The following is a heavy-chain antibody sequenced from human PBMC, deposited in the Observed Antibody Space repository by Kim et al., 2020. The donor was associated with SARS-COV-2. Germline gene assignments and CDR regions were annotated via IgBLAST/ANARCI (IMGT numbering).Heavy chain of an antibody. CDR3: ARAGVWFGEQYSSGWYDY. CDR1: GFTFSNYA. J-gene: IGHJ4*02. D-gene: IGHD6-19*01. CDR2: ISSNGGNT. V-gene: IGHV3-64*01. Sequence: GGSLRLSCAASGFTFSNYAMDWVRQAPGKGLEYVSAISSNGGNTYYANSVKGRFTISRDNSKNTLFLQMGSLRADDMAVYYCARAGVWFGEQYSSGWYDYWGQGTLVTVSS.